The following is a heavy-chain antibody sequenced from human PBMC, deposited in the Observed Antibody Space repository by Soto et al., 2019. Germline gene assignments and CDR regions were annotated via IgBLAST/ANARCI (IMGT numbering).Heavy chain of an antibody. CDR1: GGTFSSYA. Sequence: SVKVSCKASGGTFSSYAISWVRQAPVQGLEWMGGIIPIFGTANYAQKFQGRVTITADESTSTAYMELSSLRSEDTAVYYCAGSKYSSSSGLGYYYGMDVWGQGTTVTVSS. CDR3: AGSKYSSSSGLGYYYGMDV. CDR2: IIPIFGTA. V-gene: IGHV1-69*13. J-gene: IGHJ6*02. D-gene: IGHD6-6*01.